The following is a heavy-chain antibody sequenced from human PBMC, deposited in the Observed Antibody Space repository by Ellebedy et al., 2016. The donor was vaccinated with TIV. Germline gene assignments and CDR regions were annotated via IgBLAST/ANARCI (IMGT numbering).Heavy chain of an antibody. CDR2: IYYSGST. CDR1: GGSISSYY. V-gene: IGHV4-59*01. D-gene: IGHD6-13*01. J-gene: IGHJ5*02. CDR3: AREAGYSSSWYGSWFDP. Sequence: SETLSLXCTVSGGSISSYYWSWIRQPPGKGLEWIGYIYYSGSTNYNPSLKSRVTISVDTSKNQFSLKLSSVTAADTAVYYCAREAGYSSSWYGSWFDPWGQGTLVTVSS.